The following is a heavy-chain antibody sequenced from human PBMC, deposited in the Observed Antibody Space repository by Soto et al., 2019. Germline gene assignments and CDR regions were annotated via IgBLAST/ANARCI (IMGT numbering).Heavy chain of an antibody. Sequence: QVQLQESGPGLVKPSETLSLTSTVPGGSVSSGSYYWSWIRQPPGKGLEWIGYIYYSGSTKYNPSLKSRVTISVDTSKNQFSLKLSSVTAADTAVYYCAMSYGESGLYYYAMDVWGQGTTVTVSS. V-gene: IGHV4-61*01. CDR3: AMSYGESGLYYYAMDV. CDR2: IYYSGST. CDR1: GGSVSSGSYY. J-gene: IGHJ6*02. D-gene: IGHD4-17*01.